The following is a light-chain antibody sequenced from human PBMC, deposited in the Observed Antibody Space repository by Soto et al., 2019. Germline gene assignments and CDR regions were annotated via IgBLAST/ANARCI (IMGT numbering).Light chain of an antibody. CDR2: END. J-gene: IGLJ1*01. CDR3: GTRHSSPPFFV. V-gene: IGLV1-51*02. CDR1: SSNIGEYY. Sequence: QSVLTQPPSVSPAPGQKVTMSCSGSSSNIGEYYVSWHQQLPGTAPKLLIYENDKRPSGIPDRFSGSKSGTSATLDITGLQTGDEVYYNCGTRHSSPPFFVFGT.